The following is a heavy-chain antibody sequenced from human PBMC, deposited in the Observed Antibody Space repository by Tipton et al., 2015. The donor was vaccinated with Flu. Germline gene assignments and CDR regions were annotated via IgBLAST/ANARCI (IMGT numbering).Heavy chain of an antibody. V-gene: IGHV4-31*03. Sequence: TLSLTCTVSGGSISSGGHYWSWIRQHPGKGLEWIGYIYYSGSTYYNPSLKSRVTISVDTSKNQFSLKLSSVTAADTAVYYCARAYDYSNYWFDPWGQGTLVTVSS. CDR2: IYYSGST. J-gene: IGHJ5*02. CDR3: ARAYDYSNYWFDP. CDR1: GGSISSGGHY. D-gene: IGHD4-11*01.